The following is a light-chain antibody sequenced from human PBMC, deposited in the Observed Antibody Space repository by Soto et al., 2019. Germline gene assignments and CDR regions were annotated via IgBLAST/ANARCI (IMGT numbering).Light chain of an antibody. J-gene: IGKJ1*01. CDR1: QTINNY. Sequence: DIQMTQSPPSLSASVGDSVTITCRSSQTINNYLNWYQQKPGHAPQLLIHTTSTLQSGAPSRFSGSGSGTDYTLTINSLQPEDFATYYCQQTNTSPLTFGQGTKVDIK. CDR3: QQTNTSPLT. CDR2: TTS. V-gene: IGKV1-39*01.